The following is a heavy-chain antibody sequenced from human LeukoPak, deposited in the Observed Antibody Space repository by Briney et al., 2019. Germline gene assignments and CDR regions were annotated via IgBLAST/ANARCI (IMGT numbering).Heavy chain of an antibody. CDR2: IFYSGST. J-gene: IGHJ4*02. Sequence: SETLSLTCTVSGGSMSSYYWSWIRQPPGKGLEWIGYIFYSGSTNYNPSLKSRVTMSVDTSKNQFSLRLSSVTAADTAVYYCARHGSSYSFDCWGQGILVTVSS. CDR1: GGSMSSYY. V-gene: IGHV4-59*08. CDR3: ARHGSSYSFDC. D-gene: IGHD6-13*01.